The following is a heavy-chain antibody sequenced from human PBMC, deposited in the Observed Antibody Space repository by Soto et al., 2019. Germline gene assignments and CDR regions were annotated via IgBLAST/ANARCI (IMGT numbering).Heavy chain of an antibody. J-gene: IGHJ4*02. CDR2: ISSSSTI. D-gene: IGHD6-13*01. Sequence: GGSLRLSCAASGFTFSSYSMNWVRQAPGKGLEWVSYISSSSTIYYADSVKGRFTISRDNAKNSLYLQMNSLRDEDTAVYYCARDGRGSSWYGAPFDYWGQGTLVTVSS. CDR1: GFTFSSYS. V-gene: IGHV3-48*02. CDR3: ARDGRGSSWYGAPFDY.